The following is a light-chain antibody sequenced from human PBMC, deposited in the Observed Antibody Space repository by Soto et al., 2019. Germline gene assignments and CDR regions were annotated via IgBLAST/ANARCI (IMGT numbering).Light chain of an antibody. V-gene: IGKV4-1*01. Sequence: DIVMTQSPDSLAVSLGERATINCKSSQSVLYSSNNKNYLAWYQQKLGQPPKLLIYWASTRESGVPDRFSGSGSGTDFTLTIISLQAEDVAVYYCQQSYSSPFTFGQGTKLEIK. CDR1: QSVLYSSNNKNY. CDR3: QQSYSSPFT. CDR2: WAS. J-gene: IGKJ2*01.